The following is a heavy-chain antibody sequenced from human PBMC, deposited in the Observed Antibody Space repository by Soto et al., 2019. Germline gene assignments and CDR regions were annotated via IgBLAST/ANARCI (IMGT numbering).Heavy chain of an antibody. D-gene: IGHD1-26*01. CDR1: GYTFTSYD. CDR3: ARFRARWGFMDV. J-gene: IGHJ6*04. CDR2: MNPNSGNT. V-gene: IGHV1-8*01. Sequence: ASVKVSCKASGYTFTSYDINWVRQATGQGLEWMGWMNPNSGNTGYAQKFQGRVTMTRNTSISTAYMELSSLRSEDTAVYYCARFRARWGFMDVWVKGTTVTVSS.